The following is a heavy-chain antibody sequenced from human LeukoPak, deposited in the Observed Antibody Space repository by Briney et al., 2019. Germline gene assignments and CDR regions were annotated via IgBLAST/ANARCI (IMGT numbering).Heavy chain of an antibody. D-gene: IGHD4-23*01. V-gene: IGHV1-18*04. Sequence: ASVKVSCKASGYTFTSYYMHWVRQAPGQGLEWMGWISAYNGNTHYAQKLQGRVTMTTDTSTSTAYMELRSLTSDDTAMYYCARDPRYGGNGGAFDIWGQGTMVTVSS. J-gene: IGHJ3*02. CDR1: GYTFTSYY. CDR2: ISAYNGNT. CDR3: ARDPRYGGNGGAFDI.